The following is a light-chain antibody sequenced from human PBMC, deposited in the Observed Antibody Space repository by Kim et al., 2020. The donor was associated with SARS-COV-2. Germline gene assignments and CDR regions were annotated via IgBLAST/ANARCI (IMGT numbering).Light chain of an antibody. Sequence: CPGESATLSCRASQSVSSNLAWYQQKPGQAPRLLIYGASTRATGIPARFSGSGSGTEFTLTISSLQSEDFAVYYCQQYNNWPFTFGPGTKVDIK. CDR3: QQYNNWPFT. J-gene: IGKJ3*01. CDR2: GAS. CDR1: QSVSSN. V-gene: IGKV3-15*01.